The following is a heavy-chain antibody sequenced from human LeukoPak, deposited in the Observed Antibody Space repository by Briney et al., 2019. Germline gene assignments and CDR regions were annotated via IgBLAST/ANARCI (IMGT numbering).Heavy chain of an antibody. V-gene: IGHV4-34*01. CDR3: ARAPKVGAYSDY. CDR2: INHSGST. CDR1: GGSFSGYY. Sequence: SETLSLTCAVYGGSFSGYYWSWIRQPPGKGLEWIGEINHSGSTNYNPSLKSRVTISVDTSKNQFSLKLSSVTAADTAVYYCARAPKVGAYSDYWGQGTLVTVSS. J-gene: IGHJ4*02. D-gene: IGHD1-26*01.